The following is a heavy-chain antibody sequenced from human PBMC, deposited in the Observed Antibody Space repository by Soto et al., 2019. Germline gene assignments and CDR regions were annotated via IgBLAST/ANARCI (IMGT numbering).Heavy chain of an antibody. CDR2: IYTGDST. J-gene: IGHJ4*02. CDR3: ATVGGYGNIWGSFRFDY. Sequence: EVQLVETGGGLIQPGGSLRLSCAGSGFTVSGSDMTWVRQAPGKGLEWISSIYTGDSTYYADSVKGRFTISRDISKNTLSLQMNSLRVADTAVYYCATVGGYGNIWGSFRFDYWGQGTLVTVSS. D-gene: IGHD3-16*02. CDR1: GFTVSGSD. V-gene: IGHV3-53*02.